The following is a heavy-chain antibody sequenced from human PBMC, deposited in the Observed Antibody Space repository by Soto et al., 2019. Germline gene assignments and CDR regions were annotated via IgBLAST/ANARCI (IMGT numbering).Heavy chain of an antibody. CDR1: GFTFNSQW. Sequence: EVQLVESGGSLVQPGGSLRLSCAASGFTFNSQWMYWVRQSPGKGPVWVSYINSDGSRIAYADSVKGRFTISRDNAKNTLYLQMNSLRVEDTAVYYCVRDIRWGRGTLVTVSS. CDR3: VRDIR. CDR2: INSDGSRI. V-gene: IGHV3-74*03. J-gene: IGHJ4*02.